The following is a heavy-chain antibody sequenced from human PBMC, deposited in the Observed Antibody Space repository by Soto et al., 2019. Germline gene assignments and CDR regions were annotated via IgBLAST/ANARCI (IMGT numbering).Heavy chain of an antibody. V-gene: IGHV4-61*08. Sequence: SETLSLTCTVSGGSVSSGGYFWSWIRQPPGKGLEWIGYIYYSGSTNYNPSLKSRVTISVDTSKNQFSLKLSAVTAADTAMYYCVRIHSYGYFFDYWGQGTLVTVSS. CDR3: VRIHSYGYFFDY. J-gene: IGHJ4*02. CDR1: GGSVSSGGYF. D-gene: IGHD5-18*01. CDR2: IYYSGST.